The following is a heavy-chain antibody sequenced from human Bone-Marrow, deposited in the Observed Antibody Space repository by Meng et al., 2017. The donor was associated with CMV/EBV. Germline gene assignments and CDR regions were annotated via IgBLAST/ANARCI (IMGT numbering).Heavy chain of an antibody. CDR3: ARDLQYCGSTSCYDDCFDP. CDR2: ISAYNGDT. Sequence: ASVKVSCKASGYTFTGYYMHWVRQAPGQGLEWMGWISAYNGDTNYARNLRGRVTMTTDTSTTTAYMELRSLRSDDTAVYYCARDLQYCGSTSCYDDCFDPWGQGTLVTVS. V-gene: IGHV1-18*04. CDR1: GYTFTGYY. D-gene: IGHD2-2*01. J-gene: IGHJ5*02.